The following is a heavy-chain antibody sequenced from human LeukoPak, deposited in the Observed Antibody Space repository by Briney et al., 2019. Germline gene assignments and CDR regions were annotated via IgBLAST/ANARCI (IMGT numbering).Heavy chain of an antibody. J-gene: IGHJ3*01. V-gene: IGHV5-10-1*01. CDR1: GYSFTSYW. Sequence: GESLKISCKGSGYSFTSYWISWVRQMPGKGLEWMGRIDPSDSYTNYSPSFQGHVTISADKSISTAYLQWSSLKASDTAMYYCAISQGYYDSSGYYSGLVFWGQGTMVTVSS. CDR3: AISQGYYDSSGYYSGLVF. D-gene: IGHD3-22*01. CDR2: IDPSDSYT.